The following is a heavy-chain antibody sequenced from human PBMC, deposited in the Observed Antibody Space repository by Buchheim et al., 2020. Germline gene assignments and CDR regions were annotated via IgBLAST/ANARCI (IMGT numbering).Heavy chain of an antibody. CDR2: THSSGNT. J-gene: IGHJ6*02. CDR1: GASVMDYY. Sequence: QVQLQESGPGLVKPLETLSLTCTVSGASVMDYYCTWIRQAPGKGLEWIAFTHSSGNTNSNPSLMRRVTISLAVSTNQISLLVNSVIAADTAVYFCATTSITARPGYFGMDVWGQETT. D-gene: IGHD6-6*01. V-gene: IGHV4-59*02. CDR3: ATTSITARPGYFGMDV.